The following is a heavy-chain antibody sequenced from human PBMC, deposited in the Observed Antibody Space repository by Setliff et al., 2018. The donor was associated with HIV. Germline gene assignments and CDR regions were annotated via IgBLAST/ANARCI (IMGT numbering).Heavy chain of an antibody. J-gene: IGHJ4*02. D-gene: IGHD4-17*01. V-gene: IGHV4-28*01. CDR1: GYSISSSNW. CDR2: IYHNGNT. Sequence: PSETLSLTCAVSGYSISSSNWWAWFRQPPGKGLEWIGYIYHNGNTNYNPSLRSRVTISVDTSKNQFSLKLAFVTAADTAVYYCARYSTLTTNFDYWGQGTLVTVSS. CDR3: ARYSTLTTNFDY.